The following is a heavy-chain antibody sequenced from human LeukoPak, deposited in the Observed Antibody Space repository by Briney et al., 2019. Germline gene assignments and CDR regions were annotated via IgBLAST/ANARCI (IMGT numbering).Heavy chain of an antibody. CDR2: ISGSGGST. J-gene: IGHJ6*02. CDR3: PIPRIAARQRDYYYGMDV. Sequence: GGSLRLSCAASGFTFSSYAMSWVRQAPGKGLEWVSAISGSGGSTYYADSVKGRFTISRDNSKNTLYLQMNSLRAEDTAVYYCPIPRIAARQRDYYYGMDVWGQGTTVTVSS. V-gene: IGHV3-23*01. CDR1: GFTFSSYA. D-gene: IGHD6-6*01.